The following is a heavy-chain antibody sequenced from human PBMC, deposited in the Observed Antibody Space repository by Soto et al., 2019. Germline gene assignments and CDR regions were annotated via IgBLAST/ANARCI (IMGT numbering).Heavy chain of an antibody. J-gene: IGHJ4*02. CDR3: AREWLGSGHVDY. CDR1: GFTFSDYY. V-gene: IGHV3-11*06. CDR2: ISTTSSYT. Sequence: GGSLRLSCAASGFTFSDYYMSWIRQAPGKGLEWVSYISTTSSYTNYADSVKGRFTISRDNAKNSLYLHMNSLKAEDTAMYYCAREWLGSGHVDYWGQGTLVTVSS. D-gene: IGHD3-10*01.